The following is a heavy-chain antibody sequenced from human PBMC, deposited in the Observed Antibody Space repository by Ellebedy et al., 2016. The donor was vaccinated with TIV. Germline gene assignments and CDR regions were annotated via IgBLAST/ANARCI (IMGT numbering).Heavy chain of an antibody. J-gene: IGHJ4*02. CDR1: GYTLTDLS. CDR3: ARDTYGDYCLDY. D-gene: IGHD4-17*01. Sequence: AASVKVSCKVSGYTLTDLSMHWVRQAPGKGLEWMGGFDPEDGETIYAQKFQGRVTMTTDTSTSTAYMELRSLRSDDTAVYYCARDTYGDYCLDYWGQGTLVTVSS. CDR2: FDPEDGET. V-gene: IGHV1-24*01.